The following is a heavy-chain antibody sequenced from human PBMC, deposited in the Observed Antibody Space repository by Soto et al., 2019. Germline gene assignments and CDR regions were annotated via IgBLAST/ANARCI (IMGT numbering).Heavy chain of an antibody. V-gene: IGHV4-31*03. Sequence: LSLTCTVSGGSISSGGYYWSWIRQHPGKGLEWIGYIYYSGSTYYNPSLKRRVTISVDTSKNQLSLKLSSVTAADTAVYYLAIEFLVLPAAKNYFDNYRHAWGKGTTVTVSS. J-gene: IGHJ6*03. CDR2: IYYSGST. D-gene: IGHD2-2*01. CDR1: GGSISSGGYY. CDR3: AIEFLVLPAAKNYFDNYRHA.